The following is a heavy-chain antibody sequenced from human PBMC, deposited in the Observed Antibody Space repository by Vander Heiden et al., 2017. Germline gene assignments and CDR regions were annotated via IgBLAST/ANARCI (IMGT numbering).Heavy chain of an antibody. V-gene: IGHV1-46*01. Sequence: QVQLVHSGAEVKKPGPSATVSCTVSGYTFISYYMHWVRQAPGKGLEWREIINPSGGSTSYAQKFQGRVTMTRDTSTSTVYMELSSLRSEDTAVYYCARAKGYYNWFDPWGQGTLVTVSS. D-gene: IGHD5-18*01. CDR2: INPSGGST. CDR1: GYTFISYY. CDR3: ARAKGYYNWFDP. J-gene: IGHJ5*02.